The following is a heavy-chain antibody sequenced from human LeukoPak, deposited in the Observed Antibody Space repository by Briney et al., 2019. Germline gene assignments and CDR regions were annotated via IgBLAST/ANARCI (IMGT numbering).Heavy chain of an antibody. Sequence: SETLSLTCTVSGGSISSGSYYWSWIRQPAGKGLEWIGHIYTSGSTNYNPSLKSRVTISVDTSKNQFSLKLSSVTAADTAVYYCARRVGSGISYYYYYMDVWGKGTTVTISS. CDR1: GGSISSGSYY. J-gene: IGHJ6*03. V-gene: IGHV4-61*09. CDR3: ARRVGSGISYYYYYMDV. CDR2: IYTSGST. D-gene: IGHD3-10*01.